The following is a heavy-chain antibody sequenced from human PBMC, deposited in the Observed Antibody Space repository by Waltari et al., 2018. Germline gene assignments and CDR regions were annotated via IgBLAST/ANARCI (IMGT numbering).Heavy chain of an antibody. CDR2: ISPTRGTT. D-gene: IGHD1-26*01. Sequence: QVHLVQSGDEVKEPGASVKVSCKASGHTFTGDYIHWRRQAPGHGLEWMGRISPTRGTTNYAQQFQGRGTMTKDTSMNTAYMEVNGLTSDDTAVYYCATIGWEMATVSGPSGGSWGQGTRVTVSS. CDR3: ATIGWEMATVSGPSGGS. J-gene: IGHJ5*02. CDR1: GHTFTGDY. V-gene: IGHV1-2*06.